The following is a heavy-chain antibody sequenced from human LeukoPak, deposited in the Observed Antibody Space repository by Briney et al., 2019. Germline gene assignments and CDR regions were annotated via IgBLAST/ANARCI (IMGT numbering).Heavy chain of an antibody. J-gene: IGHJ4*02. Sequence: GGSLRLSCAASGFTFSSYAMSWVRQTPGKGLEWVSSINDSGDSTYYADSVKGRFTISRDNSKNALSLQMNSPRAEDTALYYCAKLDDYYDSSGYSFLYWGQGTLVTVSS. CDR3: AKLDDYYDSSGYSFLY. V-gene: IGHV3-23*01. CDR1: GFTFSSYA. CDR2: INDSGDST. D-gene: IGHD3-22*01.